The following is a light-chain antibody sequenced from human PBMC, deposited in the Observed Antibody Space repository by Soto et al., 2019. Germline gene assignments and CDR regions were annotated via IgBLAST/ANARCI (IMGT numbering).Light chain of an antibody. J-gene: IGLJ3*02. CDR2: DIT. V-gene: IGLV2-11*01. CDR1: SSDVGGYNY. CDR3: CSYAGRYSWV. Sequence: QSALTQPRSVSGSPGQSVTISCTGTSSDVGGYNYVSWYQQHPGIAPQLIIYDITKRPSGVPDRFSGPKSGNTASLTISGLQAEDEADYYCCSYAGRYSWVFGGGTKLTVL.